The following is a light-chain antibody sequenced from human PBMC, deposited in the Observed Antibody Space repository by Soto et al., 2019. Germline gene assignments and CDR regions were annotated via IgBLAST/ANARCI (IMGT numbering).Light chain of an antibody. CDR3: SSYTSSSTQVV. CDR2: DVS. Sequence: QSALTQPASASGSPGQSITISCTGTSSDVGGYNYVSWYQQHPGKAPKLMIYDVSNRPSGVSNRFSGSKSGNTASLTISGLQAEDEADYYCSSYTSSSTQVVFGGGTKLTVL. J-gene: IGLJ2*01. CDR1: SSDVGGYNY. V-gene: IGLV2-14*01.